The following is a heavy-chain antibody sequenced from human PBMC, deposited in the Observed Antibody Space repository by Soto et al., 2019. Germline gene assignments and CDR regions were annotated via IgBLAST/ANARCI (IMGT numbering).Heavy chain of an antibody. D-gene: IGHD1-26*01. J-gene: IGHJ3*02. Sequence: SETLSLTCTVSGGSISSGDYYWSWIRQPPGKGLEWIGYIYYSGSTYYNPSLKSRVTISVDTSKNQFSLKLSSVTAADTAVYYCAREGLESKPGSPYDAFDIWGQGTMVTVSS. V-gene: IGHV4-30-4*01. CDR3: AREGLESKPGSPYDAFDI. CDR1: GGSISSGDYY. CDR2: IYYSGST.